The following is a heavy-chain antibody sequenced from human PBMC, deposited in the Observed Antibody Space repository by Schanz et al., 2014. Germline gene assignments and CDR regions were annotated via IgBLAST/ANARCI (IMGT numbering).Heavy chain of an antibody. CDR3: AKGMGYCSGGTCYDYYYYGLDV. D-gene: IGHD2-15*01. Sequence: VQLVESGGGVVQPGRSLRLSCAAYGFTLSSYAMHWVRQAPGKGLKWVSSISHSGGSKYYADSVKGRFTISRDNSENTLYLQMNSLSADDTAVFYCAKGMGYCSGGTCYDYYYYGLDVWGQGTTVTVSS. CDR1: GFTLSSYA. CDR2: ISHSGGSK. V-gene: IGHV3-23*04. J-gene: IGHJ6*02.